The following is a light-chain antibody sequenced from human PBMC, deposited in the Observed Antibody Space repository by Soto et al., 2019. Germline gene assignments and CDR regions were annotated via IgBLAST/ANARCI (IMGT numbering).Light chain of an antibody. CDR1: QRVLSSSNNKNY. J-gene: IGKJ1*01. CDR2: WAS. CDR3: QQYYSNTWT. V-gene: IGKV4-1*01. Sequence: LTHSPHSLLVALGEGATINCKSSQRVLSSSNNKNYLAWYQQKPGQAPKLLIYWASTRESGVPDRFSGSGSGTDFTLTISSLQAEDVAVYYCQQYYSNTWTFGQGTKVDIK.